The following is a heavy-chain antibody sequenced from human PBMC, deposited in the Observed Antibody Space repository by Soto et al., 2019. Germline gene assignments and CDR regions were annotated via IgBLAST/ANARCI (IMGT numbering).Heavy chain of an antibody. J-gene: IGHJ4*02. CDR3: AKRIMATIGHFDS. CDR2: ISGIGHST. D-gene: IGHD5-12*01. Sequence: GGSLRLSCAASGFTFSSYAMSWVRQAPGKGLEWVSAISGIGHSTYYADSVKGRFTISRDNSKNTLYLQMNSLRAEDTAVYYCAKRIMATIGHFDSWGQGTLVTAPQ. CDR1: GFTFSSYA. V-gene: IGHV3-23*01.